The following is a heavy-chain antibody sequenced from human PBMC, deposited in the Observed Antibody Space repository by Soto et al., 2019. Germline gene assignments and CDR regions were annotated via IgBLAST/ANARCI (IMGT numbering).Heavy chain of an antibody. D-gene: IGHD2-2*01. J-gene: IGHJ6*02. CDR1: GGSISSRSYS. Sequence: QLQLQESGPGLLKPSETLSLTCSVSGGSISSRSYSWGWIRQTPGEGLEWIGTFYYSENTYYNPSLKSRVSISVDTSKNQFSLKVSSVTAADTAVYYCAKLAGYCSGNSCHGDYTMDVWGQGTTVTVSS. CDR3: AKLAGYCSGNSCHGDYTMDV. V-gene: IGHV4-39*01. CDR2: FYYSENT.